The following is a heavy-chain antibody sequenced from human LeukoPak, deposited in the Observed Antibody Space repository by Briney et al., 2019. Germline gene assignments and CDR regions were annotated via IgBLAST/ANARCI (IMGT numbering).Heavy chain of an antibody. CDR3: AREALAPGIAAAGEFQH. V-gene: IGHV1-69*04. Sequence: SVKVSCKASGYTFTGDYMHWVRQAPGQGLEWMGRIIPILGIANYAQKFQGRVTITADKSTSTAYMELSSLRSEDTAVYYCAREALAPGIAAAGEFQHWGQGTLVTVS. CDR2: IIPILGIA. D-gene: IGHD6-13*01. J-gene: IGHJ1*01. CDR1: GYTFTGDY.